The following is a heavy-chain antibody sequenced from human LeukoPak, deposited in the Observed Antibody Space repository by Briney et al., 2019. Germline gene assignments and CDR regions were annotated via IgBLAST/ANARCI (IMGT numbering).Heavy chain of an antibody. CDR1: GYTFTSYA. CDR3: ARASHLGYCSGGSCYEDMAHFDY. D-gene: IGHD2-15*01. CDR2: IIPIFGTA. Sequence: SVKVSCKASGYTFTSYAISWVRQAPGQGLEWMGGIIPIFGTANYAQKFQGRVTITADESTSTAYMELSSLRSEDTAVYYCARASHLGYCSGGSCYEDMAHFDYWGQGTLVTVSS. J-gene: IGHJ4*02. V-gene: IGHV1-69*13.